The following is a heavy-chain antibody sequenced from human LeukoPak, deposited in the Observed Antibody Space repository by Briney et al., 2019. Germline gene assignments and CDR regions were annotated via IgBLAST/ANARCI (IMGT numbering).Heavy chain of an antibody. CDR2: ISGSGGST. CDR3: AKSPVYSSSAYFDY. D-gene: IGHD6-6*01. J-gene: IGHJ4*02. V-gene: IGHV3-23*01. Sequence: GGSLRLSCAASGFIFSSYAMSWVRQAPGKGLEWVSAISGSGGSTYYADSVKGRFTISRDNSKNTLYLQMNSLRAEDTAVYYCAKSPVYSSSAYFDYWGQGTLVTVSS. CDR1: GFIFSSYA.